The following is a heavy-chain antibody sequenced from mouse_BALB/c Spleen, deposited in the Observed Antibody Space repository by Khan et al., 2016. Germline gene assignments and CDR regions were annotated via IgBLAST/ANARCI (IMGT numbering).Heavy chain of an antibody. CDR3: ARSPEDYAVAFAY. V-gene: IGHV14-3*02. J-gene: IGHJ3*01. CDR1: GFNIKDTY. CDR2: IDPANGNT. D-gene: IGHD2-4*01. Sequence: VQLKESGAELVKPGASVKLSCTASGFNIKDTYMHWVKQRPEQGLEWIGRIDPANGNTKYDPKFQGKATITADTSSNTAYLQLSSLTSEDTAVYYCARSPEDYAVAFAYWGQGTLVTVSA.